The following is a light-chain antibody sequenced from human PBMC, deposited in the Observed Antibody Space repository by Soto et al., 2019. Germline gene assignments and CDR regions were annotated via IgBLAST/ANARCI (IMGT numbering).Light chain of an antibody. Sequence: DIQMTQSPSSLSASVGDRVTITCRASQNINRYLSWNQQKPGKAPKVLIYAASSLQSGVPSRFSGSGSGTDYTLTISSLQPEDFATYYCQQSYSTPYTFGQGTEVEIK. V-gene: IGKV1-39*01. CDR3: QQSYSTPYT. J-gene: IGKJ2*01. CDR1: QNINRY. CDR2: AAS.